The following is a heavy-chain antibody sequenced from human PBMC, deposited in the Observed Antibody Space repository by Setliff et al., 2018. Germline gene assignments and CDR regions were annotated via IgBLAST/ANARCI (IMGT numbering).Heavy chain of an antibody. J-gene: IGHJ5*02. Sequence: PSETLSLTCTVSGASISSYYWSWIRQPPGKGLEWIGYIYTSGGTNYNPSLKSRVTISVDTSKNQFSLMLSSVTAADTAVYYCAMWQLGWFDPWGQGTLVTVSS. D-gene: IGHD1-26*01. V-gene: IGHV4-4*08. CDR3: AMWQLGWFDP. CDR2: IYTSGGT. CDR1: GASISSYY.